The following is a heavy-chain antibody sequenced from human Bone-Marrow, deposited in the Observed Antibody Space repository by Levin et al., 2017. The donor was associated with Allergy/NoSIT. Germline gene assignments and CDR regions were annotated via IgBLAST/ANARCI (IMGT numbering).Heavy chain of an antibody. CDR3: ARSLYGDYGGDDAFAL. Sequence: SSETLSLTCAVSSYSIRSAYYWGWIRQPPGKGLEYIGSIHHSGNIHYNPSLQRRVTMSVDTSKNQFSLKLTSVTAADTAVYYCARSLYGDYGGDDAFALWGQGTMVTVSS. CDR1: SYSIRSAYY. J-gene: IGHJ3*01. V-gene: IGHV4-38-2*01. CDR2: IHHSGNI. D-gene: IGHD4-17*01.